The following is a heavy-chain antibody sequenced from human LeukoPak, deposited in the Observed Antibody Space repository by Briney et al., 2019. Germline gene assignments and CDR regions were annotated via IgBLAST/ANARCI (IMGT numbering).Heavy chain of an antibody. CDR2: INHSGST. V-gene: IGHV4-34*01. D-gene: IGHD2-2*01. Sequence: SETLSLTCAVYGGSFSGYYWSWIRQPPGKGLERIGEINHSGSTNYNPSLKSRVTISVDTSKNQFSLKLSSVTAADTAVYYCARGLSYCSSTSCPANWFDPWGQGTLVTVSS. CDR1: GGSFSGYY. J-gene: IGHJ5*02. CDR3: ARGLSYCSSTSCPANWFDP.